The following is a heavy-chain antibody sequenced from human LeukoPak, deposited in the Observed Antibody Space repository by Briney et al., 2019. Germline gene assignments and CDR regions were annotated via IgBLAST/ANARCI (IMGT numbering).Heavy chain of an antibody. CDR3: ARQHDSYYYYYIDV. CDR1: GYSISNGYY. Sequence: PSETLSLTCAVSGYSISNGYYWVWIRQPPGKGLEWIGRLYHSDTVYYNTALESRVSMSVDTSKNQFTLKLSFVTAADTAVYYCARQHDSYYYYYIDVWGSGTTVTVSS. V-gene: IGHV4-38-2*01. J-gene: IGHJ6*03. CDR2: LYHSDTV.